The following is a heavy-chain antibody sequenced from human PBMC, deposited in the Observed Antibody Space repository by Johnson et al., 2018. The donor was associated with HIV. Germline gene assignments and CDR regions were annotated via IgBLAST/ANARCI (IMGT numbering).Heavy chain of an antibody. CDR1: GFTLSAYW. CDR3: ARANYYHN. D-gene: IGHD3-10*01. V-gene: IGHV3-7*01. Sequence: VQLVESGGGLVQPGGSLKLSCAASGFTLSAYWMSWVRQAPGKGLEWVANIKQDGSEKYYVDSVKGRFTISRDNAKNSLYLQMNSLRAEDTAVYYCARANYYHNWGQGTMVTVSS. J-gene: IGHJ3*02. CDR2: IKQDGSEK.